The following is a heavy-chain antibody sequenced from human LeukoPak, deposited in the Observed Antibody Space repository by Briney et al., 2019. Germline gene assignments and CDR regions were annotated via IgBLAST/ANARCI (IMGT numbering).Heavy chain of an antibody. CDR2: ISSSSSTI. CDR3: ARDRLWFGELLTLFDY. CDR1: GFTFSSYS. Sequence: VGSLRLSCAASGFTFSSYSMNWVRQAPGKGLEWVSYISSSSSTIYYADSVKGRFTISRDNAKNSLYLQMNSLRAEDTAVYYCARDRLWFGELLTLFDYWGQGTLVTVSS. V-gene: IGHV3-48*01. J-gene: IGHJ4*02. D-gene: IGHD3-10*01.